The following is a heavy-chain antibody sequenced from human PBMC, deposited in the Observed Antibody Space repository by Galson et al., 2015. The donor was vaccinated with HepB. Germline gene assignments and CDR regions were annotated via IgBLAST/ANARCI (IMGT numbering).Heavy chain of an antibody. J-gene: IGHJ4*02. CDR1: GFIFSNYA. CDR2: ISYDGSNK. CDR3: TSHIY. V-gene: IGHV3-30*04. Sequence: SLRLSCAASGFIFSNYAMHWVRQAPGKGLEWVALISYDGSNKYYADSVKGRFTISRDKSKNILYLQMNSLRAEDTALYYCTSHIYWGQGTLVTVSS.